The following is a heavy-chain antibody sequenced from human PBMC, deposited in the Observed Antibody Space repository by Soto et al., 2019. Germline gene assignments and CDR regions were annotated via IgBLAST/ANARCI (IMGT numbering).Heavy chain of an antibody. CDR1: GGSISSSSYY. CDR2: IYYSGST. Sequence: QLQLQESGPGLVKPSETLSLTCTVSGGSISSSSYYWGWIRQPPGKGLEWIGSIYYSGSTYYNPSLKSRVTISVDTSKNQFSLKLSSVTAADTAVYYCRGGAVDVHDYIWGSYRNKGGAFDIWGQGTMVTVSS. D-gene: IGHD3-16*02. J-gene: IGHJ3*02. V-gene: IGHV4-39*01. CDR3: RGGAVDVHDYIWGSYRNKGGAFDI.